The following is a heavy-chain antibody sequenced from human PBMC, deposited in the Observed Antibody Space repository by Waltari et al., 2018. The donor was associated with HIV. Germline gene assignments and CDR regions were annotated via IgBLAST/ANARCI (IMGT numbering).Heavy chain of an antibody. CDR2: IYYSGST. CDR1: GGSISSSSYY. CDR3: ANLYSSSWYSGDFDY. D-gene: IGHD6-13*01. J-gene: IGHJ4*02. V-gene: IGHV4-39*01. Sequence: QLQLQESGPGLVKPSETLSLTCTVSGGSISSSSYYWGWIRHPPGKGLEWIGSIYYSGSTYYNPSLKSRVTISVDTSKNQFSLKLSSVTAADTAVYYCANLYSSSWYSGDFDYWGQGTLVTVSS.